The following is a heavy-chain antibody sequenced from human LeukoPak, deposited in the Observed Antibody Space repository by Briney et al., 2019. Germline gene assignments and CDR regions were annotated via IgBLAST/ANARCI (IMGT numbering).Heavy chain of an antibody. V-gene: IGHV4-31*03. D-gene: IGHD3-22*01. CDR2: IYYSGST. Sequence: SETLSLTCTVSGGSISSGGYYWSWIRQHPGKGLEWIGYIYYSGSTYYNPSLKSRVTISGDTSKNQFSLKLSSVTAADTAVYSCAREQDYYDSSGYRNWFDPWGQGTLVTVSS. CDR3: AREQDYYDSSGYRNWFDP. CDR1: GGSISSGGYY. J-gene: IGHJ5*02.